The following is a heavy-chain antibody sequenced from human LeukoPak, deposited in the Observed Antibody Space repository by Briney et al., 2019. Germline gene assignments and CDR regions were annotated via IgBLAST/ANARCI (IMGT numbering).Heavy chain of an antibody. CDR2: IYYSGST. CDR1: GGSISSGGYY. V-gene: IGHV4-31*03. Sequence: SETLSLTCTVSGGSISSGGYYWSWIRQHPGKGLEWIGYIYYSGSTYYNPSLKSRVTISVDTSKNQFSLKLSSVTAADTAVYYCARSVAGGKAPYYFDYWGQGTLVTVSS. D-gene: IGHD4-23*01. J-gene: IGHJ4*02. CDR3: ARSVAGGKAPYYFDY.